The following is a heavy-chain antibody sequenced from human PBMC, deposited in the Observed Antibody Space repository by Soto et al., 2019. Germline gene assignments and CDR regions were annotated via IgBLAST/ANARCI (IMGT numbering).Heavy chain of an antibody. V-gene: IGHV1-18*04. J-gene: IGHJ6*02. CDR3: ARSSGDYYDSSPASGMDV. Sequence: ASVKVSCKASGYTFTSYGISWVRQAPGQGLEWMGWISAYNGNTNYAQKLQGRVTMTTDTSTSTAYMELRSLRSDDTAVYYCARSSGDYYDSSPASGMDVWGQGTTATVS. D-gene: IGHD3-22*01. CDR2: ISAYNGNT. CDR1: GYTFTSYG.